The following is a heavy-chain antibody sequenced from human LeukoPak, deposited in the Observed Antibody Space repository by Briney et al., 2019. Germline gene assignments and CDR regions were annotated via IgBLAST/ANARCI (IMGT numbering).Heavy chain of an antibody. D-gene: IGHD3-10*01. Sequence: SETLSLTCTVSGGSISSSSNYWGWIRQPPGKGLEGIGSIYYRGSTYYNPSLKSRVTISVDTSKSQFSLKVSSVTAADTAVYYCARLIWFGELSGYGMDVWGQGTTVTVSS. V-gene: IGHV4-39*01. CDR1: GGSISSSSNY. CDR3: ARLIWFGELSGYGMDV. CDR2: IYYRGST. J-gene: IGHJ6*02.